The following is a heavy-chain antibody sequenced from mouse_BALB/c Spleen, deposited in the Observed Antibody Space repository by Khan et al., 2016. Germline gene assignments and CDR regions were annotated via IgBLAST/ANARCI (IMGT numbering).Heavy chain of an antibody. D-gene: IGHD2-14*01. CDR1: GYTFTDYE. Sequence: QVQLQQSGAELVRPGASVTLSCKASGYTFTDYEIHWVKQTPVHGLEWIGSIDPETGGTAYNQKFKGKPFLTADKSSSTAYLELRSLTIEDSAVYYCSRWTAYYRNDDGMDYWGQGTSVTVSS. CDR2: IDPETGGT. J-gene: IGHJ4*01. CDR3: SRWTAYYRNDDGMDY. V-gene: IGHV1-15*01.